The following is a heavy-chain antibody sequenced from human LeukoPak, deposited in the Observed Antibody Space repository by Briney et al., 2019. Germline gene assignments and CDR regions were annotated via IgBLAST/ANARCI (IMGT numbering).Heavy chain of an antibody. J-gene: IGHJ5*02. CDR2: IYTSGST. V-gene: IGHV4-61*02. CDR1: GGSISSGSYY. CDR3: ARDVVTRYSSSSNWFDP. Sequence: PSETLSLTCTVSGGSISSGSYYWSWIRQPAGKGLEWIGRIYTSGSTNYNPSLKSRVTISVDTSKNQFSLKLSSVTAADTAVYYCARDVVTRYSSSSNWFDPWGQGTLVTVSS. D-gene: IGHD6-13*01.